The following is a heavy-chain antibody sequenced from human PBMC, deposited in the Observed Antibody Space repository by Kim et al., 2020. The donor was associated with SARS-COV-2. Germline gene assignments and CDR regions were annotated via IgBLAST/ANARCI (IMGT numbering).Heavy chain of an antibody. V-gene: IGHV3-21*01. D-gene: IGHD6-13*01. CDR1: GFTFSDYT. J-gene: IGHJ1*01. Sequence: GGSLRLSCAGSGFTFSDYTMNWVRQAPGRGLEWVSSISSSGSYIYYADSLRGRFTISRDNVKSSVYLQMNSLRDEDTAVYYCARDLSGAAGRRFQYWGQGTLVTVSS. CDR3: ARDLSGAAGRRFQY. CDR2: ISSSGSYI.